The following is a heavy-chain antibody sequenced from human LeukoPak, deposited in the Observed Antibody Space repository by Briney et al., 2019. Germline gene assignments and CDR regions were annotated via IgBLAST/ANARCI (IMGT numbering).Heavy chain of an antibody. CDR3: ARDPSVNNAIGYNWFDH. Sequence: GGSLRLSCAASGFGFSSHWMYWVRQAPGKGLVWVSRTNSDGSVRNYADSVEGRFIISRDNAKNTLYLQMNSLGAEDTAVYFCARDPSVNNAIGYNWFDHWGQGALVTVSS. V-gene: IGHV3-74*01. CDR1: GFGFSSHW. D-gene: IGHD2/OR15-2a*01. J-gene: IGHJ5*02. CDR2: TNSDGSVR.